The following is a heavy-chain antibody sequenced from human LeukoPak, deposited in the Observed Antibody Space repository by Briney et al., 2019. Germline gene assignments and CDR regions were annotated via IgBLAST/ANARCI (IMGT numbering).Heavy chain of an antibody. D-gene: IGHD3/OR15-3a*01. CDR3: ARRSAPCGLDY. V-gene: IGHV3-7*03. CDR2: IERDGSDK. Sequence: GSLRLSCAASGFTFSSYWMSWVRQAPGKGLEWVANIERDGSDKYYVNSVEGRFTISRDNTKNTLYLQMNSLRAEDTAFYYCARRSAPCGLDYWGQGTLVTVSS. J-gene: IGHJ4*02. CDR1: GFTFSSYW.